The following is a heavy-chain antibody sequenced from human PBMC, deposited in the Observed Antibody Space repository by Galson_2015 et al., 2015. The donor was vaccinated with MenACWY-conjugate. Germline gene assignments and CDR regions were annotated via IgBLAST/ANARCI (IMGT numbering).Heavy chain of an antibody. D-gene: IGHD2-21*01. CDR2: ISAHSGNT. J-gene: IGHJ6*02. CDR1: GYTFSSYG. CDR3: ARSDGYCGVECYADDVLEFQFGLDV. V-gene: IGHV1-18*04. Sequence: SVKVSCKASGYTFSSYGISWVRQAPGQGLEWMGWISAHSGNTDHVERLQGRVTMTTDTSTSTAYMELRSLRPDDTAVYYCARSDGYCGVECYADDVLEFQFGLDVWGQGTAVTVSS.